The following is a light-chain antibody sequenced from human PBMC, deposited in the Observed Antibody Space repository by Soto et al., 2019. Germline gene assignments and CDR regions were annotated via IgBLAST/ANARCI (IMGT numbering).Light chain of an antibody. V-gene: IGKV3-20*01. J-gene: IGKJ1*01. CDR2: ATS. Sequence: EIVMTQSPATLSVSPGERATLSCRASQSVSSNLAWYQQKPGQAPRLLVYATSSRATGIPDRFSGSGSGTDFTLTIDRLEPEDSAVYYCHQYGSSQTFGQGTKVDIK. CDR3: HQYGSSQT. CDR1: QSVSSN.